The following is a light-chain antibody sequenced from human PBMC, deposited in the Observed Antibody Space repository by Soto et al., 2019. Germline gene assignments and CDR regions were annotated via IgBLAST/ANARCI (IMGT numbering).Light chain of an antibody. V-gene: IGKV3-15*01. J-gene: IGKJ5*01. CDR3: QQYNGWPIT. CDR2: GAS. CDR1: QSVSSN. Sequence: EIVLTQSPGTLSLSPGERVTLSCRASQSVSSNFLAWYQQKPGQAPRLLIYGASTRATGFPARFSGSGSGTEFTLTISSLQSEDFAVYYCQQYNGWPITFGQGTRLENK.